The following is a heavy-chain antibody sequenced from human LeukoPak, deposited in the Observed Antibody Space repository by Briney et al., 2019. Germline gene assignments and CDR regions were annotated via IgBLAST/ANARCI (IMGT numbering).Heavy chain of an antibody. V-gene: IGHV3-21*01. J-gene: IGHJ6*02. CDR1: GFTFSSYS. CDR2: ISSSSSYI. D-gene: IGHD3-10*01. Sequence: GGSLRLSCAASGFTFSSYSMNWVRQAPGKGLEWVSSISSSSSYIYYADSVKGRFTISRDNAKNSLYLQMNSLGAEDTAVYYCARDPGPLWFGELLYVYYGMDVWGQGTTVTVSS. CDR3: ARDPGPLWFGELLYVYYGMDV.